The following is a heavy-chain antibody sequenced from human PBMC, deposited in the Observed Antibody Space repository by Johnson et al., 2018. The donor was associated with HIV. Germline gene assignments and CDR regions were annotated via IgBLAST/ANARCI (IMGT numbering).Heavy chain of an antibody. V-gene: IGHV3-30*02. CDR2: FRYDGSSK. D-gene: IGHD1-1*01. Sequence: QVQLVESGGGVVQPGGSLRLSCAASGFIFSTFGMHWVRQAPGKGLEWVAFFRYDGSSKYYGDPVNGRFTISRDEAKNTLVLEMDSLRPEDTALYYCARESRSGTGNVPGRHALDVWGQGTMVTVSS. CDR1: GFIFSTFG. CDR3: ARESRSGTGNVPGRHALDV. J-gene: IGHJ3*01.